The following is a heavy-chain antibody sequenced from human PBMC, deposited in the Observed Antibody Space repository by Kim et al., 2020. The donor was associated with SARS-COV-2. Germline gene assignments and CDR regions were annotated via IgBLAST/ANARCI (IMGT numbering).Heavy chain of an antibody. V-gene: IGHV3-23*01. CDR3: AKPVYPDIVVVVPFDY. Sequence: SVKSRFTISRDNSKNTLYLQMNSLRAEDTAVYFCAKPVYPDIVVVVPFDYWGQGTLVTVSS. J-gene: IGHJ4*02. D-gene: IGHD2-15*01.